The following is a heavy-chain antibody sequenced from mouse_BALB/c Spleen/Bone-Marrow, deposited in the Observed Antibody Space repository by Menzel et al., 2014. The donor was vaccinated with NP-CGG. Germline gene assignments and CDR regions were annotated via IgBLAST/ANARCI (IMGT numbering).Heavy chain of an antibody. CDR2: IDPANGNT. J-gene: IGHJ4*01. V-gene: IGHV14-3*02. CDR3: ARSRDYGSSYYAMDY. Sequence: EVQLQQSGAELVKPGASVKLSCTASGFNIKDTYMHWVKQRPEQGLEWIGRIDPANGNTKYDPKFQGKATITADTSSNTAYLQLSSLTAEDTAGYYCARSRDYGSSYYAMDYWGQGTSVTVSS. D-gene: IGHD1-1*01. CDR1: GFNIKDTY.